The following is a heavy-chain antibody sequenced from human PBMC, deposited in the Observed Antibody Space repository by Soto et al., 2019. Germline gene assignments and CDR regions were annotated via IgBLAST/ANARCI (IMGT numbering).Heavy chain of an antibody. J-gene: IGHJ4*02. D-gene: IGHD1-7*01. CDR3: ARVTELNWNYVSPNPYFDY. CDR1: GYTFTSYA. Sequence: GASVKVSCKASGYTFTSYAMHWVRQAPGQRLEWMGWINAGNGNTKYSQKFQGRVTITRDTSASTAYMELSSLRSEDTAVYYCARVTELNWNYVSPNPYFDYWGQGTLVTVSS. V-gene: IGHV1-3*01. CDR2: INAGNGNT.